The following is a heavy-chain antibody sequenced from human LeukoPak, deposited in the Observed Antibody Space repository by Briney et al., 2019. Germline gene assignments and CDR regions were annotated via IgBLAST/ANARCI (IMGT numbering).Heavy chain of an antibody. J-gene: IGHJ4*02. Sequence: PGGSLRLSCAASGFTVSTNYMSWVRPAPGKGLEWVSVIYSGGTTYYADSVRGRFTISKDNSKNTLYLQMNSLRADDTAVYYCAGPYYFDYWGQGTLVTVSS. CDR3: AGPYYFDY. CDR1: GFTVSTNY. CDR2: IYSGGTT. V-gene: IGHV3-53*01.